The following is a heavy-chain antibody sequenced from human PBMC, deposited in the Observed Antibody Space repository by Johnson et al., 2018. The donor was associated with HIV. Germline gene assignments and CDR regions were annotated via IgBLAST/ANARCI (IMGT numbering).Heavy chain of an antibody. V-gene: IGHV3-15*01. D-gene: IGHD2-15*01. CDR2: ITRKNDGGTT. CDR1: GLTFTNAW. Sequence: EQLVESGGGLVKPGGSLRLSCAASGLTFTNAWMNWVRQAPGKGLEWAGRITRKNDGGTTDYAAPVKGRFTISRDDSKNTLYLQMNSLKTEDTAVYYCTTEWWSYAFDIWGQGTMVTVSS. J-gene: IGHJ3*02. CDR3: TTEWWSYAFDI.